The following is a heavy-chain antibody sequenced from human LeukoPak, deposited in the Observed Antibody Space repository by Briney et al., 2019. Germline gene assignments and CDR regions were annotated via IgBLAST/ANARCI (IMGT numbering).Heavy chain of an antibody. D-gene: IGHD2-2*01. CDR1: GGSISSSSYY. CDR3: ARSIVVVPAAISWFDP. Sequence: SETLSLTCTVSGGSISSSSYYWGWIRQPPGKGLEWIGSIYYSGSTYYNPSLKSRVTVSVDTSKNQFSLKLSSVTAADTAVYYCARSIVVVPAAISWFDPWGQGTLVTVSS. J-gene: IGHJ5*02. CDR2: IYYSGST. V-gene: IGHV4-39*01.